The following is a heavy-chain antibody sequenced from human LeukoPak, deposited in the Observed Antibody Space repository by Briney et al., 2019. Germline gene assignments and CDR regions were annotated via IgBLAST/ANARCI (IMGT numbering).Heavy chain of an antibody. CDR1: GFTFSSYG. V-gene: IGHV3-23*01. J-gene: IGHJ4*02. Sequence: PGGSLRLSCAASGFTFSSYGMSWVRQAPGKGLEWVSAISGSGGSTYYADSVKGRFTISRDNSKNTLYLQMNSLRAEDTAVYYCAKDRYYGSGNYDYWGQGTLVTVSS. D-gene: IGHD3-10*01. CDR2: ISGSGGST. CDR3: AKDRYYGSGNYDY.